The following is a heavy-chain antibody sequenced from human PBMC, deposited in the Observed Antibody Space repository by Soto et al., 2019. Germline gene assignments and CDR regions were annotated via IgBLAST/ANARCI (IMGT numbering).Heavy chain of an antibody. CDR3: ARAGRYSPAGPPSY. CDR2: ISAYNGNT. Sequence: ASVKVSCKASGYTFTSYGISWLRQAPGQGLEWMGWISAYNGNTNYAQKLQGRVTMTTDTSTSTAYMELRSLRSDDTAVYYCARAGRYSPAGPPSYWGQGTLVTVSS. J-gene: IGHJ4*02. D-gene: IGHD3-9*01. CDR1: GYTFTSYG. V-gene: IGHV1-18*01.